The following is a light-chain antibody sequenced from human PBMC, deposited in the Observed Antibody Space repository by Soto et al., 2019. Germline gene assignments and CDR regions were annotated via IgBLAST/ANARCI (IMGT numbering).Light chain of an antibody. V-gene: IGKV1-39*01. CDR3: PQTYSDIS. CDR2: GAS. J-gene: IGKJ4*01. CDR1: RTIKTY. Sequence: DVRMTQSPSSLSASVGDTSTITCRASRTIKTYLNWFQQKPGEPPRLLIYGASTLHDGVPSRFSGSGSGADFTLTISGLQPEDFASYHCPQTYSDISFGGGTKL.